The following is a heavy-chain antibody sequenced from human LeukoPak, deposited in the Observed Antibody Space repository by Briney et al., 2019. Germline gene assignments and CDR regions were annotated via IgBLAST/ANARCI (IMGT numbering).Heavy chain of an antibody. J-gene: IGHJ4*02. D-gene: IGHD3-3*01. CDR1: GFTFSSCR. CDR2: IIQDGSEK. CDR3: ARPFLQWLLSPDY. Sequence: PGGSLRLSCAASGFTFSSCRMTWVRQAPGKGLEWVANIIQDGSEKYYVDSVKGRFTISRDNAKNALYLQMNSLRAEDTAVYYCARPFLQWLLSPDYWGQGTLVTVSS. V-gene: IGHV3-7*05.